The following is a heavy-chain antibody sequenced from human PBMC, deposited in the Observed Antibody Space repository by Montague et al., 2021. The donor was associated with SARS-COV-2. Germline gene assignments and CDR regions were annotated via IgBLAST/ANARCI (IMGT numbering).Heavy chain of an antibody. CDR1: EDSVSSNIAT. CDR2: TYYRSKWYN. J-gene: IGHJ4*02. D-gene: IGHD2-2*01. CDR3: ARIPVGSKYYFDF. Sequence: CAISEDSVSSNIATWNWTRQSPSRGLEWLGRTYYRSKWYNDYAESVKSRVTIDPDTSKHQFSLHLNSVTPEDTAVYYCARIPVGSKYYFDFWGQGTLVTVSS. V-gene: IGHV6-1*01.